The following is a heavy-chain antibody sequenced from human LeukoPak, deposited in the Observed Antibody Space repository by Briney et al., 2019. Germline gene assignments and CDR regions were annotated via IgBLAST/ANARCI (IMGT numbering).Heavy chain of an antibody. CDR2: IYYSGSA. J-gene: IGHJ6*03. D-gene: IGHD4-23*01. CDR3: ARDRVTHGHYYYYMDV. Sequence: SETLSLTCTVSGGSISSYYWSWIRQPPGKGLEWIGYIYYSGSANYNPSLKSRVTMSVDTSKNQFSLKLSSVTAADTAVYYCARDRVTHGHYYYYMDVWGKGTTVTVSS. V-gene: IGHV4-59*12. CDR1: GGSISSYY.